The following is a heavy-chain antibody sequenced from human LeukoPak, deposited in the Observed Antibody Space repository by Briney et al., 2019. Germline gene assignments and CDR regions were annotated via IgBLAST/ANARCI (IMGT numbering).Heavy chain of an antibody. CDR2: IYRGGGT. CDR1: GFAVSSNY. D-gene: IGHD1-14*01. V-gene: IGHV3-53*01. Sequence: GGSLRLSCAASGFAVSSNYMMWVRQAPGRGLEWVSDIYRGGGTNYADSVKGRFAISRDISEDTLYLQMNGLRAEDTAVYYCAAPLTGLHYWGQGTLVTVSS. J-gene: IGHJ4*02. CDR3: AAPLTGLHY.